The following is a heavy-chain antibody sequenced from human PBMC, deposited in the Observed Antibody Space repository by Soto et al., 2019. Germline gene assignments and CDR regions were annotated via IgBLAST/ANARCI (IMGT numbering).Heavy chain of an antibody. J-gene: IGHJ6*04. CDR3: ERRSSSPAPTTWYGMDV. V-gene: IGHV1-18*01. D-gene: IGHD6-6*01. Sequence: QVQLVQSGAEVKKPGASVKVSCKASGYTFTSYGISWVRQAPGQGLEWMGWISAYNGNTNYAQKLQGRVTMTTDTSTSTAYMELRSLRSDDTAVYYCERRSSSPAPTTWYGMDVWGKGTMVTVSS. CDR2: ISAYNGNT. CDR1: GYTFTSYG.